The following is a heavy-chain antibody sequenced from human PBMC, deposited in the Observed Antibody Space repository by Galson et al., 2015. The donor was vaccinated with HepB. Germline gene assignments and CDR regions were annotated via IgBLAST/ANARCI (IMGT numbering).Heavy chain of an antibody. V-gene: IGHV3-7*01. CDR2: IKEDGSDE. CDR3: ARPRDGYNDYFDY. Sequence: SLRLSCAASGFTFNTYWMNWIRQAPGKGLEWVANIKEDGSDENYVASVKGRFTISRDNAKGSLYLQMNSLRAEDTALYYCARPRDGYNDYFDYCGQGTLVTVSS. CDR1: GFTFNTYW. D-gene: IGHD5-24*01. J-gene: IGHJ4*02.